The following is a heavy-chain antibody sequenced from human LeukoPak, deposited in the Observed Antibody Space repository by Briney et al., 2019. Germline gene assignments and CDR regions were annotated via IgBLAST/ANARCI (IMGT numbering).Heavy chain of an antibody. CDR1: GFTVSDNY. CDR2: TYSGGDT. J-gene: IGHJ5*02. V-gene: IGHV3-53*01. CDR3: ARDAPQVPAAGVLAS. D-gene: IGHD6-13*01. Sequence: GGSLRLSCAASGFTVSDNYMSWVRQAPGKGLEWVSVTYSGGDTYYANSVKGRFTFSRDISKNTLYLQMNDLRTEDTAMYYCARDAPQVPAAGVLASWGQGTLVIVSS.